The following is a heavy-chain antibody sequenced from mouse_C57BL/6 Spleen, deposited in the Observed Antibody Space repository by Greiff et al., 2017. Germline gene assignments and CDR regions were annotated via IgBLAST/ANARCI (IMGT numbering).Heavy chain of an antibody. CDR2: INPSTGGT. V-gene: IGHV1-42*01. CDR3: ARNSGYYYAMDY. D-gene: IGHD3-1*01. J-gene: IGHJ4*01. CDR1: GYSFTGYY. Sequence: EVQGVESGPELVKPGASVKISCKASGYSFTGYYMNWVKQSPEKSLEWIGEINPSTGGTTYNQKFKAKATLTVDKSSSTAYMQLKSLTSEDSAVYYCARNSGYYYAMDYWGQGTSVTVSS.